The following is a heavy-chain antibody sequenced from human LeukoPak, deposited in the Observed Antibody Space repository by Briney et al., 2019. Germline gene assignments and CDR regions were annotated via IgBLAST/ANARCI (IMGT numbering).Heavy chain of an antibody. D-gene: IGHD1-26*01. J-gene: IGHJ6*03. CDR2: ITSSGTYI. CDR3: ARDPYSGNYGNYYYYYMDV. Sequence: GGSLRLSCAASGFTFNNYNMNWVRQAPGKALEWVSSITSSGTYIFYADSVKGRFTISRDNAKNSLYLQMNRLGPDDTAVYYCARDPYSGNYGNYYYYYMDVWGKGTTVTISS. CDR1: GFTFNNYN. V-gene: IGHV3-21*01.